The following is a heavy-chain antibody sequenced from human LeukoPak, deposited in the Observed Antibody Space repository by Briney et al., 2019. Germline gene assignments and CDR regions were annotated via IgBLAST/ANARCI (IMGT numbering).Heavy chain of an antibody. CDR3: ARIPGGSGSQYDY. CDR1: GFTFSSYW. J-gene: IGHJ4*02. V-gene: IGHV3-74*01. CDR2: INSDGSST. D-gene: IGHD3-10*01. Sequence: GGSLRLSCAASGFTFSSYWMHWVRQAPGKGLVWVSRINSDGSSTFYADSVKGRFTTSRDNAENTVYLQMNSLRAGDTAVYYWARIPGGSGSQYDYWGQGTLVIVSS.